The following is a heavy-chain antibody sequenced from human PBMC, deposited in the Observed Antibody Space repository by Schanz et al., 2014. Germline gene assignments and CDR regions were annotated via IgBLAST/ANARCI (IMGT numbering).Heavy chain of an antibody. CDR1: GFTFSSYG. J-gene: IGHJ4*02. V-gene: IGHV3-NL1*01. Sequence: QVQLVESGGGVVQPGRSLRLSCAASGFTFSSYGMHWVRQAPGKGLEWVSLIDRDGGHTYYADSVKGRFTVSRDNSKSTLYLQMNSLRAEDTAEYYCAKGWGSSCHGCYFHYWGQGTLVTVSS. CDR3: AKGWGSSCHGCYFHY. CDR2: IDRDGGHT. D-gene: IGHD6-13*01.